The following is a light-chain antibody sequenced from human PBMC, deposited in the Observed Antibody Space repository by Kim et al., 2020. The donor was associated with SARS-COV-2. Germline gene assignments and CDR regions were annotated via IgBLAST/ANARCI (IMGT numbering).Light chain of an antibody. CDR3: QQYNNWPPLT. V-gene: IGKV3-15*01. Sequence: VSPGERATLSCRASQSVSSNLAWYQQKPGQAPRLLIYGASTRATGIPARFSGSRSGTEFTLTISSLQSEDFAVYYCQQYNNWPPLTFGGGTKVEI. CDR1: QSVSSN. J-gene: IGKJ4*01. CDR2: GAS.